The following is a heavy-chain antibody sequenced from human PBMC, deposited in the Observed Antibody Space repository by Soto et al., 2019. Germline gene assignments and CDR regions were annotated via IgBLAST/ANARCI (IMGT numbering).Heavy chain of an antibody. D-gene: IGHD4-17*01. CDR3: AREVIPLTTDWYFDL. CDR1: GGSISGGVGGLYY. J-gene: IGHJ2*01. CDR2: IYDSGST. Sequence: QLQLRESGPGLVKPSETLSLTCTVSGGSISGGVGGLYYWSWIRQPPGKGLEGIGYIYDSGSTYYNTSLKSRVPIAVDTSKNQFSLRLSSVTAADTAVYYCAREVIPLTTDWYFDLWGRGTLVTVSS. V-gene: IGHV4-30-4*01.